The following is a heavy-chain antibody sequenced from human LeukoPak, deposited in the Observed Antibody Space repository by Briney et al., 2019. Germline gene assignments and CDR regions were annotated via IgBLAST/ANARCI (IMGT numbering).Heavy chain of an antibody. Sequence: GGSLRLSCAASGFTFRNYAMTWVRQAPGKGLEWVSFISAGGGIAYYADSVKGRFTISRDTSKNTLYLQMNSLRAEDTAVYYCARAHSSGFNWFDPWGQGTLVTVSS. CDR2: ISAGGGIA. CDR1: GFTFRNYA. V-gene: IGHV3-23*01. D-gene: IGHD6-19*01. CDR3: ARAHSSGFNWFDP. J-gene: IGHJ5*02.